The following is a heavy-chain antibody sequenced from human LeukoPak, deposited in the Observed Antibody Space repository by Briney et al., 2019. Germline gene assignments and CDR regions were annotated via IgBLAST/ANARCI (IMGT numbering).Heavy chain of an antibody. J-gene: IGHJ4*02. CDR1: GFIYSSYW. D-gene: IGHD3-22*01. V-gene: IGHV3-7*04. CDR3: ARDPYDSSWGLCYFDY. Sequence: PGGSLRLSCAASGFIYSSYWMSWVRQAAGKGLEWVANIKQDGSDKYYVDSVKGRFTISRDNAKNSLYLQMNSLRAEDTAVYYCARDPYDSSWGLCYFDYWGQGNLVTVSS. CDR2: IKQDGSDK.